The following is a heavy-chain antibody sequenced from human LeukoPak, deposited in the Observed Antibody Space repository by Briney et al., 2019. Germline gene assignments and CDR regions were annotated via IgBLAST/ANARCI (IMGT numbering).Heavy chain of an antibody. V-gene: IGHV1-69*04. Sequence: GASVKVSCKASGGTFSSYAISWVRQAPGQGLEWMGRIIPILGIANYAQKFQGRVTITADKSTSTAYMELSSLRSEDTAVYYCARPYSSSSYWFDPWGQGTLVTVSS. D-gene: IGHD6-6*01. CDR1: GGTFSSYA. CDR3: ARPYSSSSYWFDP. CDR2: IIPILGIA. J-gene: IGHJ5*02.